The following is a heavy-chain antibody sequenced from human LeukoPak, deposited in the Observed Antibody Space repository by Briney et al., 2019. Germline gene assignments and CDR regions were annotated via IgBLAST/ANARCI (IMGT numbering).Heavy chain of an antibody. CDR3: AREPVYCTNGVCYSYYMDV. V-gene: IGHV1-2*02. Sequence: ASVKVSCKASGYTFTGYYMHWVRQAPGQGLEWMGWINPNSGGTNYAQKFQGRVTMTRDTSISTAYMELSRLRSDDTAVYYCAREPVYCTNGVCYSYYMDVWGKGTTVTVSS. D-gene: IGHD2-8*01. CDR1: GYTFTGYY. CDR2: INPNSGGT. J-gene: IGHJ6*03.